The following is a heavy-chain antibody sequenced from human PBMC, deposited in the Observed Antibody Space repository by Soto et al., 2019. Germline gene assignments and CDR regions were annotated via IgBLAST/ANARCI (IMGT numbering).Heavy chain of an antibody. Sequence: QVQLVQSGAEVKKPGASVKVSCKASGYTFTSYAMHWVRQAPGQRLEWMGWINAGNGNTKYSQKFQGRVTITRDTSASTAYMELSSLRSEDTAVYYCARDATHVVPAAMYNWFDPWGQGTLVTVSS. CDR3: ARDATHVVPAAMYNWFDP. V-gene: IGHV1-3*01. D-gene: IGHD2-2*01. CDR1: GYTFTSYA. J-gene: IGHJ5*02. CDR2: INAGNGNT.